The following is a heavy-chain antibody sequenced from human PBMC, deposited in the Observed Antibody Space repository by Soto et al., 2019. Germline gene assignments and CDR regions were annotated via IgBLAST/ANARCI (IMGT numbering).Heavy chain of an antibody. CDR1: RSSISSGNYY. D-gene: IGHD3-22*01. J-gene: IGHJ4*02. V-gene: IGHV4-31*03. CDR3: ARDRGGSGYYDST. Sequence: QVQLQESGPGWVKPSQTLSLTCTVSRSSISSGNYYWSWIRQHSGKGLEWIGYIYSSGTTYYNPSLKSRVTISLYMSKNQFTPKLSSVTAADTVVYYCARDRGGSGYYDSTGGQGPLVTVSS. CDR2: IYSSGTT.